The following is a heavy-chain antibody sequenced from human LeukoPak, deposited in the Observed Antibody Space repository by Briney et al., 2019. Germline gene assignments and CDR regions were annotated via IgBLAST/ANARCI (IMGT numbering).Heavy chain of an antibody. V-gene: IGHV3-7*01. CDR3: ARDSSNWGDFDY. CDR1: GFTFSFYW. J-gene: IGHJ4*02. CDR2: IKQDGSEK. D-gene: IGHD7-27*01. Sequence: PGGSLRLSCAASGFTFSFYWMSWVRQAPGKGLEWVANIKQDGSEKYYVDSVKGRFTISRDNAKNSLYLQMNSLRAEDTAVYYCARDSSNWGDFDYWGQGTLVTVSS.